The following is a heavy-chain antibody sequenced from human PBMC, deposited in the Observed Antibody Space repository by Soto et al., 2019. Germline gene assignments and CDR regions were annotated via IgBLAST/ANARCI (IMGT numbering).Heavy chain of an antibody. CDR2: INTDGSIT. D-gene: IGHD6-19*01. Sequence: PGGSLRLSCAASGFTFSNYWMHGVRQAPGKGLVWVSHINTDGSITNYADSVKGRFTVSRDNAKNTLYLQMNSLKAEDTALYYCASQIAVGIWGQGAMVTVSS. CDR1: GFTFSNYW. J-gene: IGHJ3*02. CDR3: ASQIAVGI. V-gene: IGHV3-74*01.